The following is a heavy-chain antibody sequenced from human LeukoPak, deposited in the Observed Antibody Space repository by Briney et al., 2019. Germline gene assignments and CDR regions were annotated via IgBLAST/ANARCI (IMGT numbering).Heavy chain of an antibody. Sequence: VASVKVSCKASGYTFTGYYMHWVRQAPGQGLEWMGRINPNSGGTNYAQKFQGRVTMTRDTSISTAYMELSRLRSDDTAAYYCARLFSSGWNFDYWGQGTLVTVSS. CDR3: ARLFSSGWNFDY. D-gene: IGHD6-19*01. CDR2: INPNSGGT. J-gene: IGHJ4*02. V-gene: IGHV1-2*06. CDR1: GYTFTGYY.